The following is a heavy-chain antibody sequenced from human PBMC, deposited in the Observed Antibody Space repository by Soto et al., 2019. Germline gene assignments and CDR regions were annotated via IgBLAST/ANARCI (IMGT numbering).Heavy chain of an antibody. J-gene: IGHJ4*02. D-gene: IGHD3-22*01. Sequence: PGESLKISCQGSGYSFTSNWIGWVRQMPGKGLEWTGIINPADSDIKYSPSFQGQVTISVDKSIGTAYLQWSSLKASDTAMYYCARHQRDDTSRKIDCWGQGTLVTVSS. V-gene: IGHV5-51*01. CDR1: GYSFTSNW. CDR2: INPADSDI. CDR3: ARHQRDDTSRKIDC.